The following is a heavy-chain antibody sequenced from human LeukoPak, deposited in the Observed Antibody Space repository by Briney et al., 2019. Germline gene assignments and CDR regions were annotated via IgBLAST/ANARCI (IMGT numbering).Heavy chain of an antibody. D-gene: IGHD5-18*01. CDR3: AKVMIQLATIDY. CDR2: ISGSGGST. V-gene: IGHV3-23*01. Sequence: HPGGSLRLSFAASGFTFSSYAMSWVRQAPGKGLGWVSAISGSGGSTYYADSVKGRFTISRDNSKNTRYLQMNSLRAEDTAVYYCAKVMIQLATIDYWGQGTLVTVSS. CDR1: GFTFSSYA. J-gene: IGHJ4*02.